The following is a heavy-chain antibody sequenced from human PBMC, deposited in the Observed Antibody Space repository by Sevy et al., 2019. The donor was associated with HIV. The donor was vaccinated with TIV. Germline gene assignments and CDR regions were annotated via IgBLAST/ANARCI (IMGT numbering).Heavy chain of an antibody. J-gene: IGHJ4*02. D-gene: IGHD4-17*01. V-gene: IGHV5-51*01. CDR1: GYSFLSYW. CDR3: VRQYGDYERLDY. Sequence: GESLKISCKGSGYSFLSYWIGWVRQMPGRGLEWMGIIYPDDSHTRYSPSFQGQVTISADKSISSAYLLWTSLKASDTAMYYCVRQYGDYERLDYWGQGTLVTVSS. CDR2: IYPDDSHT.